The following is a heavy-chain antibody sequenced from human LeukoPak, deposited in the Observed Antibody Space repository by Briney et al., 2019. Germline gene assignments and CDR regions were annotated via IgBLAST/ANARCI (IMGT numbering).Heavy chain of an antibody. CDR2: ISYDGSNK. D-gene: IGHD6-19*01. Sequence: TGGSLRLSRAASGFTFSSYAMHRVRQAPGKGLEWVAVISYDGSNKYYADSVKGRFTISRDNSKNTLYLQMNSLRAEDTAVYYCARVTYSSGWNYFDYWGQGTLVTVSS. V-gene: IGHV3-30-3*01. J-gene: IGHJ4*02. CDR3: ARVTYSSGWNYFDY. CDR1: GFTFSSYA.